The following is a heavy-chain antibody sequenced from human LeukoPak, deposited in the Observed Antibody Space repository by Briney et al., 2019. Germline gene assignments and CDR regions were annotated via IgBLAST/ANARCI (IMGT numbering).Heavy chain of an antibody. CDR2: ISAYNGNT. CDR3: ATTRRYYYDSSGPDAFDL. Sequence: ASVKVSCKASGYTFTSYGISWVRQAPGQGLEWMGWISAYNGNTNYAQKLQGRVTMTTDTSTSTAYMELRSLRSDDTAVYYCATTRRYYYDSSGPDAFDLWGQGTMVTVSS. CDR1: GYTFTSYG. D-gene: IGHD3-22*01. J-gene: IGHJ3*01. V-gene: IGHV1-18*01.